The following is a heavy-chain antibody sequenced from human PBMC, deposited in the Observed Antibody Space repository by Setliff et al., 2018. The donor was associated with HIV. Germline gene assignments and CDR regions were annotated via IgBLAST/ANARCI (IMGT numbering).Heavy chain of an antibody. CDR2: INGNGGST. CDR1: GFTFTNYS. J-gene: IGHJ6*03. Sequence: LRLSCSASGFTFTNYSMNWVRQPPGKGLEWVSGINGNGGSTGYADSVKGRLTISRDNAKKSLYLQMNSLRVEDTALYYCARVKYDSSGYLSYMDVWGKGTTVTVSS. V-gene: IGHV3-20*04. D-gene: IGHD3-22*01. CDR3: ARVKYDSSGYLSYMDV.